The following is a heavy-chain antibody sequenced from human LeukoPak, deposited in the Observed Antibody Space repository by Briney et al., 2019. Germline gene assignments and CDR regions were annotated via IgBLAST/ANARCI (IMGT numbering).Heavy chain of an antibody. CDR1: GYTFSNYY. CDR2: IGGST. Sequence: GASVKVSCKASGYTFSNYYIHCVRQSPGQRLEWMGIIGGSTNYAQKFQGRVTMTRDTSTSTVYMELSSLRSEDTAVHYCARVRDGYNDAYDIWGQGTMVTVHS. CDR3: ARVRDGYNDAYDI. D-gene: IGHD5-24*01. V-gene: IGHV1-46*01. J-gene: IGHJ3*02.